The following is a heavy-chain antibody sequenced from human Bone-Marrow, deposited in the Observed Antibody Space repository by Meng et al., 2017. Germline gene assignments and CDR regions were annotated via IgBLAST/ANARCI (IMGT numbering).Heavy chain of an antibody. CDR1: GGAIRSGTYY. D-gene: IGHD3-22*01. V-gene: IGHV4-31*03. J-gene: IGHJ5*02. CDR3: ARYVFDSSSLYSNWFDP. CDR2: IHYSGST. Sequence: QVQLQESGPGLVKPSQTLSLTGTVSGGAIRSGTYYWGWIRQLPGKGLEWIAYIHYSGSTYYSPSLKSRVTISVDTSKNQLSLKLSSMTAADTAVYYCARYVFDSSSLYSNWFDPWGQGTPVTVSS.